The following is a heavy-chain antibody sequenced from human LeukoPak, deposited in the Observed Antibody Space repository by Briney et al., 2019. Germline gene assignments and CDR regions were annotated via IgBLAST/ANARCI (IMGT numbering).Heavy chain of an antibody. CDR1: GFTFSSYA. V-gene: IGHV3-23*01. D-gene: IGHD3-22*01. J-gene: IGHJ4*02. CDR2: ISGSGGST. CDR3: AKDEDSSGYYYVYLFDY. Sequence: GGSLRLSCAASGFTFSSYAMSWVRQAPGKGLEWVSAISGSGGSTYYADSVKGRFTISRDNSKNTLYLQMNSLRAEDTAVYCCAKDEDSSGYYYVYLFDYWGQGTLVTVSS.